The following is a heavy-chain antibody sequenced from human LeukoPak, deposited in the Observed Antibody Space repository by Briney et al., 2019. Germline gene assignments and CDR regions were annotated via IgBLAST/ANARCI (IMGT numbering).Heavy chain of an antibody. CDR2: ISGSGHST. CDR1: GFSFTYYA. J-gene: IGHJ4*02. D-gene: IGHD3-10*01. V-gene: IGHV3-23*01. CDR3: AKGEKDSETYNYFDY. Sequence: PGGSLRLSCAASGFSFTYYAMTWVRQAPGKGPEWVSGISGSGHSTYYADSVKGRFTISRDNSRNTLYLQMNSLRAEDTAVYYCAKGEKDSETYNYFDYWGQGNLVTVSS.